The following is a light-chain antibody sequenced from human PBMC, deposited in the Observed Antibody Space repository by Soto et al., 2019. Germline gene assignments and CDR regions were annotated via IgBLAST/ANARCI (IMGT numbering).Light chain of an antibody. CDR3: CSYAGSSTWV. J-gene: IGLJ2*01. CDR2: EGS. V-gene: IGLV2-23*01. CDR1: SSDVGSYNL. Sequence: QSALTQPASGSGSPGQSITISCTGTSSDVGSYNLVSWYQQHPGKAPKLMIYEGSERPSGVSNRFSGSKSGNTASLTISGLQAEDEADYYCCSYAGSSTWVFGGGTKLTVL.